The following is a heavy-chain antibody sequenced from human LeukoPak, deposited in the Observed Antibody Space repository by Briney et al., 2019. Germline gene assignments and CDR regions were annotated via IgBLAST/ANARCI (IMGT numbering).Heavy chain of an antibody. D-gene: IGHD2-2*01. CDR1: GYSFTTYW. CDR3: ASKRGSCSSNSCSPYYFDY. J-gene: IGHJ4*02. V-gene: IGHV5-51*01. CDR2: IYPGDSDT. Sequence: GGSLRLSCKGSGYSFTTYWIGWVRQMPGKGLEWMGIIYPGDSDTRYSPSFQGQVTISADKSISTAYLQWSSLKASDTAMYYCASKRGSCSSNSCSPYYFDYWGQGTLVSVSS.